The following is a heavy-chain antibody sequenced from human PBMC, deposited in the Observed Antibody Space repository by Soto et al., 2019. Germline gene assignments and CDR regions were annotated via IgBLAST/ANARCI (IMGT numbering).Heavy chain of an antibody. Sequence: SQTLSLTCTVSGGSVSSGSSYWSWIRQPPGKGLAWIGDNYYSGSTNYTPALKSRVTISVDTSKNQFSLNLSYVTAADTAVYYCASIVATTYYFDYWGQGTRVTVSS. CDR3: ASIVATTYYFDY. CDR1: GGSVSSGSSY. J-gene: IGHJ4*02. CDR2: NYYSGST. D-gene: IGHD5-12*01. V-gene: IGHV4-61*01.